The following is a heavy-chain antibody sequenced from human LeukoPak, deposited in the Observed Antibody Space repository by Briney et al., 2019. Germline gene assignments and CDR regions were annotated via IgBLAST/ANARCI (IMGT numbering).Heavy chain of an antibody. D-gene: IGHD2-15*01. J-gene: IGHJ4*02. CDR1: GGSISSYY. CDR2: IYYSGST. CDR3: ARVIKGYCGGVTCFSDY. V-gene: IGHV4-59*01. Sequence: SETLSLTCTVSGGSISSYYWSWIRQPPGKGLEWIGYIYYSGSTNHNPSLKSRVTMSVDTSKNQFSLKLSSVTAADTAVYYCARVIKGYCGGVTCFSDYWGQGTLVTVSS.